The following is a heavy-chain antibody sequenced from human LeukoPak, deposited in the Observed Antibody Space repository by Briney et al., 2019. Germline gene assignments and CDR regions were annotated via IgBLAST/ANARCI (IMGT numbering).Heavy chain of an antibody. D-gene: IGHD5-12*01. Sequence: SETLSLTCAIYGGSFSGYYWSWIRQPPGKGLEWIGEVNHSGSTNYNPSLKSRVTISVDTSKNQFSLKLSSVTAADTAVYYCARAGFDPLFGGYDYDYYFDYWGQGALVTVSS. V-gene: IGHV4-34*01. J-gene: IGHJ4*02. CDR1: GGSFSGYY. CDR3: ARAGFDPLFGGYDYDYYFDY. CDR2: VNHSGST.